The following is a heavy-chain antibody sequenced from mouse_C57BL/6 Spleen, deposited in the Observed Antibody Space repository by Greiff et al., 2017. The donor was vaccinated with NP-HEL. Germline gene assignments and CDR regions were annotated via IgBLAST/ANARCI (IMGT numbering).Heavy chain of an antibody. CDR1: GYTFTSYW. V-gene: IGHV1-69*01. CDR3: ARDGKAGDYAMDY. D-gene: IGHD2-1*01. Sequence: QVQLQQPGAELVMPGASVKLSCKASGYTFTSYWMHWVKQRPGQGLEWIGEIDPSESYTNYNQKFKGKSTLTVDKSSSTAYMQLSSLTSEDSAVYYCARDGKAGDYAMDYWGQGTSVTVSS. J-gene: IGHJ4*01. CDR2: IDPSESYT.